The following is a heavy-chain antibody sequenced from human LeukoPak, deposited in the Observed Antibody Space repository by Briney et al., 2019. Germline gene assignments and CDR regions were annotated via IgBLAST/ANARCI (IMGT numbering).Heavy chain of an antibody. J-gene: IGHJ4*02. CDR2: ITSSCGST. CDR3: AKRQGYMVDY. D-gene: IGHD5-24*01. CDR1: GFTFSSYA. Sequence: PGGSLRLSCAASGFTFSSYAMSWVCHAPGKGLEWVSSITSSCGSTYYADSVKGRFTISRDNSKNTLYLQMNSLRAEDTALYYCAKRQGYMVDYWGQGTLVTVSS. V-gene: IGHV3-23*01.